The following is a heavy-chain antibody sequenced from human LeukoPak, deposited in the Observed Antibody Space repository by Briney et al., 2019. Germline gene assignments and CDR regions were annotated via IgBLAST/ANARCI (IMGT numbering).Heavy chain of an antibody. CDR2: ISYSGST. V-gene: IGHV4-59*01. Sequence: SETLSLTCTVSGGSISSYFWSWIRQPPGKGLEWIGYISYSGSTNYNPSLKSRVTISVDTSKSQFSLKLSSVTAADTAVYYCARAIVVVAAPNFDYWGQGTLVTVSS. D-gene: IGHD2-15*01. CDR3: ARAIVVVAAPNFDY. CDR1: GGSISSYF. J-gene: IGHJ4*02.